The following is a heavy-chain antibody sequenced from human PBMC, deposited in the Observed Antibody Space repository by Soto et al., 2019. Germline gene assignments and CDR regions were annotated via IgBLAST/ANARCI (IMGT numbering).Heavy chain of an antibody. CDR3: ARIVFSLYYLDY. CDR2: IYWNDDK. J-gene: IGHJ4*02. V-gene: IGHV2-5*01. CDR1: GFSLSTSGVG. D-gene: IGHD3-16*02. Sequence: QITLKESGPTLVKPTQTLTLTCTFSGFSLSTSGVGVGWIRQPPGKALEWLALIYWNDDKSYSPSLKSRLTITKYTSKNQVVRTMTNMDPVDTATYCCARIVFSLYYLDYWGQGTLVTVSS.